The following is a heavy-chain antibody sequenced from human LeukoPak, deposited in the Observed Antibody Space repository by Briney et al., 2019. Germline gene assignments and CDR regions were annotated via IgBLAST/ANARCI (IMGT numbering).Heavy chain of an antibody. D-gene: IGHD2-2*01. CDR1: GFTVSSNY. Sequence: GGSLRLSCAASGFTVSSNYMSWVRQAPGKGLEWVSVIYSGGSTYYVDSMKGRFTISRDNSKNTLYLQMNSLRAEDTAVYYCARASYPTEYYFDYWGQGTLVTVSS. J-gene: IGHJ4*02. CDR3: ARASYPTEYYFDY. V-gene: IGHV3-53*01. CDR2: IYSGGST.